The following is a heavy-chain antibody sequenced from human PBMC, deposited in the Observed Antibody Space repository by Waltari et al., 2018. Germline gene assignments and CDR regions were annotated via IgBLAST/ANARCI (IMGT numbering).Heavy chain of an antibody. CDR3: AGDLAAADY. D-gene: IGHD6-13*01. J-gene: IGHJ4*02. Sequence: QVQLQESGPGLVKPSETLSLTCAVSGYSISSGSYWGWIRQPPGKGLEWIGSIYHSGSTYYNPSLKSRVTISVDTSKNQFSLKLSSVTAADTAVYYCAGDLAAADYWGQGTLVTVSS. V-gene: IGHV4-38-2*01. CDR1: GYSISSGSY. CDR2: IYHSGST.